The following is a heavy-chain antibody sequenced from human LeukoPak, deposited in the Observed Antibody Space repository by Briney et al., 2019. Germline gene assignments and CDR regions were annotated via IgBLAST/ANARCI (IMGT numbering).Heavy chain of an antibody. CDR3: ARITSYGHY. V-gene: IGHV4-59*01. D-gene: IGHD5-18*01. CDR1: GGSISSYY. J-gene: IGHJ4*02. Sequence: AETLSFTCTVSGGSISSYYWIWIRQPPGKGLEWSGYIYYSGSTTYNPSLKSRVTISVDTSKNQFSLKLSSVPAADTAVYYCARITSYGHYWGQGTLVTVSS. CDR2: IYYSGST.